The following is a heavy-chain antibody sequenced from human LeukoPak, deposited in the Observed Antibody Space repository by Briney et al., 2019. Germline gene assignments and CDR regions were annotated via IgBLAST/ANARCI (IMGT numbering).Heavy chain of an antibody. D-gene: IGHD4-11*01. CDR3: AKDAERGFDYSNSLNY. CDR1: QFTFSQYG. CDR2: IWSDASDK. V-gene: IGHV3-33*06. Sequence: PGGSLRLSCAASQFTFSQYGMHWVRQAPGRGLQWVAVIWSDASDKYYSDSVKGRFTISRDNSKNTLYLEMNNLRAEDTAVYYCAKDAERGFDYSNSLNYWGQGTLVTVSS. J-gene: IGHJ4*02.